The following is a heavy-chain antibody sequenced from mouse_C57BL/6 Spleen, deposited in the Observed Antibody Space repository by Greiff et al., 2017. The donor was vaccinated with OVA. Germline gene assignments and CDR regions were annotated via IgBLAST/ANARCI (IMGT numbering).Heavy chain of an antibody. D-gene: IGHD2-10*02. Sequence: EVHLVESGPELVKPGASVKIPCKASGYTFTDYNMDWVKQSHGKSLEWIGDINPNNGGTIYNQKFKGKATLTVDKSSSTAYMELRSLTSEDTAVYYCARYPKYRYAMDYWGQGTSVTVSS. J-gene: IGHJ4*01. CDR3: ARYPKYRYAMDY. V-gene: IGHV1-18*01. CDR2: INPNNGGT. CDR1: GYTFTDYN.